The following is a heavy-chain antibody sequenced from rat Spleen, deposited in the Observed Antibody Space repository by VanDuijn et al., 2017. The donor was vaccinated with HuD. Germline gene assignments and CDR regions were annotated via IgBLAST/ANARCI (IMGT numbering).Heavy chain of an antibody. CDR2: ISTGGNT. J-gene: IGHJ3*01. Sequence: QVHLKESGPGLVQSSQTLSLTCTVSGFSLTNNGVSWVRQPPGEGLEWIAAISTGGNTYYNSALKSRLSISRDTSKSQVFLKVDSLQTEDTATYFCTRESLPGFNSHWFLSWGQGTLVTVSS. D-gene: IGHD1-4*01. CDR3: TRESLPGFNSHWFLS. CDR1: GFSLTNNG. V-gene: IGHV2S12*01.